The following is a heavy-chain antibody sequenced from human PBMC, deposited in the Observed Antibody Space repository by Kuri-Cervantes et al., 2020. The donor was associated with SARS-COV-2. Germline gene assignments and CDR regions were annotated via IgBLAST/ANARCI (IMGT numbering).Heavy chain of an antibody. J-gene: IGHJ4*02. D-gene: IGHD2-8*01. V-gene: IGHV3-33*08. Sequence: GESLKISCAASGFTFSTFGMHWVRQAPGKGPEWVAGLWEDGSNEKYADSVKGRFSISRDNSKKMLYLQMNSLRDEYTAVYYCARAVYNSGFFDFWGQGTLVTVSS. CDR1: GFTFSTFG. CDR3: ARAVYNSGFFDF. CDR2: LWEDGSNE.